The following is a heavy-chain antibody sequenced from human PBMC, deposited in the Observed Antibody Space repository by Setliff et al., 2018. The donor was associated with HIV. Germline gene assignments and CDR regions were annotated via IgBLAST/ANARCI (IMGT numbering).Heavy chain of an antibody. Sequence: GESLKISCKGSGYSFTNYWIGWVRQVPGKGLEWMGIIYPGDSDTRYSPSFHGQVTISADKSISTAYLQWSSLMASDTAMYYCARSGTGYSSSWDVPDFDYWGQGTLVTVSS. D-gene: IGHD6-13*01. CDR2: IYPGDSDT. CDR3: ARSGTGYSSSWDVPDFDY. CDR1: GYSFTNYW. J-gene: IGHJ4*02. V-gene: IGHV5-51*01.